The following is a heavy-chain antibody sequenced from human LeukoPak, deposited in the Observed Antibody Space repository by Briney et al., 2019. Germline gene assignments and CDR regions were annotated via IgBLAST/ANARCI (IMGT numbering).Heavy chain of an antibody. CDR2: ISSSGSTI. CDR1: GFTVSSNY. D-gene: IGHD5-12*01. J-gene: IGHJ4*02. CDR3: ARDLRRDGYNGYDY. V-gene: IGHV3-11*01. Sequence: GGSLRLSCAASGFTVSSNYMSWVRQAPGKGLEWVSYISSSGSTIYYADSVKGRFTISRDNAKNSLYLQMNSLRAEDTAVYYCARDLRRDGYNGYDYWGQGTLVTVSS.